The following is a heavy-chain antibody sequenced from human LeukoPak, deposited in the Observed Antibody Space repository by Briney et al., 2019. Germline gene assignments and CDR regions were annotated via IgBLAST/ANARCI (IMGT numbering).Heavy chain of an antibody. D-gene: IGHD3-22*01. J-gene: IGHJ3*02. CDR3: ARITYYYDSSGYAHDAFDI. Sequence: ASVKVSCKASGYTFTSYYMHWVRQAPGQGLEWMGIINPSGGSTSYAQKFQCRVTMTRDMSTSTVYMELSSLRSEDTAVYYCARITYYYDSSGYAHDAFDIWGQGTMVTVSS. CDR2: INPSGGST. CDR1: GYTFTSYY. V-gene: IGHV1-46*01.